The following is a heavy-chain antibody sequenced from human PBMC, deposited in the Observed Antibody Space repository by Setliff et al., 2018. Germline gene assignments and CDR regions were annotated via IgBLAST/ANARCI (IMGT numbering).Heavy chain of an antibody. J-gene: IGHJ4*02. CDR1: GYTFTEYS. V-gene: IGHV1-2*02. CDR3: AKVNYYDKSAYLPFDY. D-gene: IGHD3-22*01. CDR2: INPNTGGS. Sequence: ASVKVSCKASGYTFTEYSIHWVRQAPGQGLEWMGWINPNTGGSNYAQKFQGRVTMTTDTSISTAYMEMSRLTSDDTAVYYCAKVNYYDKSAYLPFDYRGQGTQVTVSS.